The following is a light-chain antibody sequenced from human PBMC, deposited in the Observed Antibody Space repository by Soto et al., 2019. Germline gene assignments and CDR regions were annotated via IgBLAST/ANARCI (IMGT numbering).Light chain of an antibody. CDR3: QQYNSYSIT. CDR1: QSISTW. CDR2: AAS. V-gene: IGKV1-5*01. J-gene: IGKJ5*01. Sequence: DIQMTQSPSTLSASVGDSVTITCRASQSISTWLAWYQQKPGKAPKLLIYAASSLQSGVPSRSSGSGSGTEFTLTISSLQPDDFATYYCQQYNSYSITFGQGTRLEIK.